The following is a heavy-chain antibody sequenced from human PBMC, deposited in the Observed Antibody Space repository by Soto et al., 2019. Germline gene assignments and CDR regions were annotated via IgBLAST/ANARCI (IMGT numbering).Heavy chain of an antibody. CDR3: GRVPFSVNSYNSYVRDA. D-gene: IGHD4-17*01. V-gene: IGHV4-61*01. CDR1: GDSVSSGSYY. CDR2: IYYSGST. J-gene: IGHJ6*02. Sequence: QVQLQESGPGLVKPSETLSLTCTVSGDSVSSGSYYWSWIRQPPGKGLEWIGYIYYSGSTSYNPPPRVEFTIPEAKPKTHSPRNRIFVPAADPAGNNFGRVPFSVNSYNSYVRDAGAQGTRVTFS.